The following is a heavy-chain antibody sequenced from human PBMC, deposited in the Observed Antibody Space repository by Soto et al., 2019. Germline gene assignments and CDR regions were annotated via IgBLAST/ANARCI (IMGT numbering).Heavy chain of an antibody. Sequence: ASVKVSCKASGYTFASYAISWMRQAPGQGLEWMGWISAYNGNTNYAQKLQGRVTMTTDTSTSTAYMELSRLRSDDTAVYYCARGIPAAIPVWTYYYGMDVWGQGTTVTVSS. V-gene: IGHV1-18*01. CDR3: ARGIPAAIPVWTYYYGMDV. J-gene: IGHJ6*02. D-gene: IGHD2-2*01. CDR1: GYTFASYA. CDR2: ISAYNGNT.